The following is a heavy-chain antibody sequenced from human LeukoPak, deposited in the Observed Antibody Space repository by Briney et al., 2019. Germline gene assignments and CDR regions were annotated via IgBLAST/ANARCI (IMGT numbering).Heavy chain of an antibody. CDR3: AKGYCSSTSCYLYYFDY. D-gene: IGHD2-2*01. CDR1: GFTFSSYA. J-gene: IGHJ4*02. Sequence: PGGSLRLSCAASGFTFSSYAMSWVRQAPGKGLEWVSAISGSGGSTYYADSVKGRFTISRDNSKNTLYLQMNSLRGEDTAVYYCAKGYCSSTSCYLYYFDYWGQGTLVTVSS. CDR2: ISGSGGST. V-gene: IGHV3-23*01.